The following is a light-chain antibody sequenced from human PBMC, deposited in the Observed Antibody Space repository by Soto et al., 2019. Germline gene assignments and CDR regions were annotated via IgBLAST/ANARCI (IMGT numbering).Light chain of an antibody. J-gene: IGKJ2*01. V-gene: IGKV3D-20*01. CDR2: DAS. CDR3: QQYGSSPYT. CDR1: QSVISSY. Sequence: EIVLTQSPATLSLSPGERATLSCGASQSVISSYLAWYQQKPGLAPRLLIDDASSRATGIPDRFSGSGSATDFTLTIRRLEPEDFAVYYCQQYGSSPYTFGQGTKLEIK.